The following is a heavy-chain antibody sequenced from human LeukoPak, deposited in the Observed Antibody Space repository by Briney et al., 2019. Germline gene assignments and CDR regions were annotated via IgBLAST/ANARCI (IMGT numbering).Heavy chain of an antibody. CDR3: ARVGDWNDLVY. Sequence: SETLSLTCTVSGVSISSYYWSWIRQPPGKGLEWIGYIYYSGSTNYNPSLKSRVTISVDTSKNQFSLKLGSVTAADTAVYYCARVGDWNDLVYWGQGTLVSVSS. CDR2: IYYSGST. CDR1: GVSISSYY. J-gene: IGHJ4*02. D-gene: IGHD1-1*01. V-gene: IGHV4-59*01.